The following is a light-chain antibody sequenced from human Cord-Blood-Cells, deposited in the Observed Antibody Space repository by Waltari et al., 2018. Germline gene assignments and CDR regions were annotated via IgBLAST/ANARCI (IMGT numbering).Light chain of an antibody. J-gene: IGKJ4*01. CDR1: QSVSSH. V-gene: IGKV3-15*01. CDR2: GAS. CDR3: QQYNNWLT. Sequence: EIVMTQSPATLSVSPGERATLSCRARQSVSSHLAWYQQKPGQAPRLLIYGASTRATGIPARFSGSGSGTEFTLTISSLQSEDFAVYYCQQYNNWLTFGGGTKVEIK.